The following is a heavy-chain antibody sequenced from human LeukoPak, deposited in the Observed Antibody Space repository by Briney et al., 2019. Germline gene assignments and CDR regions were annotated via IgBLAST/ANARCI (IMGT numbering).Heavy chain of an antibody. CDR1: GGSISSSSYY. Sequence: SETLSLTCTVSGGSISSSSYYWGWIRQPPGKGLEWIGSIYYSGSTYYNPSLKSRVTISVDTSKNQFSLKLSSVTAADTAVYYCATGGLIAAAGPTSLNWFDPWGQGTLVTVSS. J-gene: IGHJ5*02. D-gene: IGHD6-13*01. CDR2: IYYSGST. CDR3: ATGGLIAAAGPTSLNWFDP. V-gene: IGHV4-39*07.